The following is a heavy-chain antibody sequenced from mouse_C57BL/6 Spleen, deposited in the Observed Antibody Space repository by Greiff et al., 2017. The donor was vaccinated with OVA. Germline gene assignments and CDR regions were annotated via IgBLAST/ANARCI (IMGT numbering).Heavy chain of an antibody. Sequence: QVQLQQPGAELVNPGSSFKMSCKASGYTFTSYWITWVKQRPGQGLEWIGDLYPGSGSTNYNEKFKSKATLTVDTSSSTAYMQLSSLTSEDSAVYYCARDGDYYLYYLDDWGQGTTLT. CDR3: ARDGDYYLYYLDD. J-gene: IGHJ2*01. CDR1: GYTFTSYW. D-gene: IGHD1-1*01. V-gene: IGHV1-55*01. CDR2: LYPGSGST.